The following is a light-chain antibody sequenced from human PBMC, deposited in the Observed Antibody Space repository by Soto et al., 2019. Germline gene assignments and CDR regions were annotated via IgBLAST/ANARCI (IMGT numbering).Light chain of an antibody. CDR1: QSVTNSH. CDR3: HYYGSSPRT. Sequence: EMVLTQSPGSLSLSPGERATLSCRASQSVTNSHLAWYQQKPGQAPRLLIYGSSRRAPGIPDRFSGSGFATDFTLTISRLEPEDFAVYYCHYYGSSPRTFGPGTKVDIK. V-gene: IGKV3-20*01. CDR2: GSS. J-gene: IGKJ3*01.